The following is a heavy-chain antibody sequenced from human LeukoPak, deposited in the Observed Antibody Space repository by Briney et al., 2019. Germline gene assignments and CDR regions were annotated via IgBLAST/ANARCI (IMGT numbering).Heavy chain of an antibody. D-gene: IGHD3-3*01. CDR3: AKCFWRGYYHMDV. Sequence: GGSLTLSCLASGFTFSSYWMHWVHQPPGKGRVWVSRINSDGSSTSYAGSVKGRLILSRDNAKNTLYLQMNSLRAEDTAVYYCAKCFWRGYYHMDVWGKGTTVTVSS. CDR2: INSDGSST. CDR1: GFTFSSYW. J-gene: IGHJ6*03. V-gene: IGHV3-74*01.